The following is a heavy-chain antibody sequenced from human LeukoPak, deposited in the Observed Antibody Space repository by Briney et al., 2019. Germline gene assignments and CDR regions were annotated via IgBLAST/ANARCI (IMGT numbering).Heavy chain of an antibody. CDR1: GFTFSSYA. Sequence: GGSLRLSCAASGFTFSSYAMHWVRQAPGKGLEWVAVISYDGSNKYYADSVKGRFTISRDNSKNTLYPQMNSLRAEDTAVYYCARDGPYSSGWYFDYWGQGTLVTVSS. V-gene: IGHV3-30-3*01. D-gene: IGHD6-19*01. CDR3: ARDGPYSSGWYFDY. J-gene: IGHJ4*02. CDR2: ISYDGSNK.